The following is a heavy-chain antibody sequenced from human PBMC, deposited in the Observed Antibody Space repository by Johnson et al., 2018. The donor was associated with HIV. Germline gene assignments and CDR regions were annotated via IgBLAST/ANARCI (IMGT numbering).Heavy chain of an antibody. Sequence: VQLVESGGGLVQPGRSLRLSCAASGFTFDDYAMHWVRQAPGKGLEWVSAISGSGGSTYYADSVKGRFTISRYNSKNSLYLEMSSLRVTDTAVYFCAKGGQQLADPFDIWGQGTLVTVSS. CDR1: GFTFDDYA. CDR3: AKGGQQLADPFDI. D-gene: IGHD6-13*01. J-gene: IGHJ3*02. CDR2: ISGSGGST. V-gene: IGHV3-23*04.